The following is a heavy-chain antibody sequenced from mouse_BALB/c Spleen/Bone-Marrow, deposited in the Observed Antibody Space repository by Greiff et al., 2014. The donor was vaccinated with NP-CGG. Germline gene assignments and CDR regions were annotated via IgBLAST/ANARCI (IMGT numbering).Heavy chain of an antibody. CDR2: INPNSGGT. V-gene: IGHV1-18*01. D-gene: IGHD2-4*01. CDR3: ARPIYYDFFYWYFDV. CDR1: GYTFTEYT. J-gene: IGHJ1*01. Sequence: EVKLEESGPELVKPGASVKISCKTSGYTFTEYTMHWVKQSHGKSLEWIGGINPNSGGTSYNQKFKGKATLTVDKSSSTAYMELRSLTSEDSAVYYCARPIYYDFFYWYFDVWGAGTTVTVSS.